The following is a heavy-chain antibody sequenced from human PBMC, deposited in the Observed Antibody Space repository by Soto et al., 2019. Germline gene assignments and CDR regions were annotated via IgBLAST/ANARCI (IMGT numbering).Heavy chain of an antibody. V-gene: IGHV3-30*18. Sequence: QVQLVESGGGVVQPGRSLRLSCAASGFTFSSYGMHWVRQAPGKGLEWVAVISYDGSNKYYADFVKGRFTISRDNSKNTLYLQMNSLRAEDTAVYYCAKDRRWYYDFSGIWGQGTMVTVSS. CDR1: GFTFSSYG. J-gene: IGHJ3*02. CDR2: ISYDGSNK. CDR3: AKDRRWYYDFSGI. D-gene: IGHD3-3*01.